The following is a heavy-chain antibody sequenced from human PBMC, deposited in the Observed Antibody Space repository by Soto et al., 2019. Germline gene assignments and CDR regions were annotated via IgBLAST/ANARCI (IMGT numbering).Heavy chain of an antibody. Sequence: QVHLVQSGAEVKKPGASVKVSCKGSGYAFTTYGITWVRQAPAQGLEWMGWISAHNGNTNHAQKLQGRVTVTRDTSTSTAYMELRSLRSDDTAVYYCARGRYGDYWGQGALVTVSS. V-gene: IGHV1-18*01. CDR3: ARGRYGDY. D-gene: IGHD1-1*01. J-gene: IGHJ4*02. CDR2: ISAHNGNT. CDR1: GYAFTTYG.